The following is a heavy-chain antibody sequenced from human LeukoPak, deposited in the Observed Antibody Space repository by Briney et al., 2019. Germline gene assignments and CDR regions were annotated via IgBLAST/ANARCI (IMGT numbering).Heavy chain of an antibody. Sequence: PSETLSLTCAVYGGSFSGYYWSWIRQPPGKGLEWIGEINHSGSTNYNPSLKSRVTISVDTSKNQFSLKLSSVTAADTAVYYCARRGGLGYCNSTSCRRNWFDPWGQGTLVTVSS. D-gene: IGHD2-2*01. J-gene: IGHJ5*02. CDR1: GGSFSGYY. CDR2: INHSGST. CDR3: ARRGGLGYCNSTSCRRNWFDP. V-gene: IGHV4-34*01.